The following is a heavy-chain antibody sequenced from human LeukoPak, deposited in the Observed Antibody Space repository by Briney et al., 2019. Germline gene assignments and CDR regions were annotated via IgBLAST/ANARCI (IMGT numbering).Heavy chain of an antibody. CDR2: ISAYNGNT. D-gene: IGHD6-13*01. J-gene: IGHJ4*02. CDR3: AGGIASTGRYYFDY. V-gene: IGHV1-18*01. Sequence: ASVKVSCKASGYTFTGYGVTWVRQAPGQGLEWMGWISAYNGNTNYAQNFQGRVTTTTDTSTSTAYMELRSLRSDDTAVYYCAGGIASTGRYYFDYWGQGTLVTVSS. CDR1: GYTFTGYG.